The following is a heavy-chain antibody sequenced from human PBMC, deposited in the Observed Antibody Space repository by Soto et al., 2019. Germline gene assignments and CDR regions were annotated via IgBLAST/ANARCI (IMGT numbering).Heavy chain of an antibody. CDR1: GGSFSGYY. Sequence: SETLSLTCAVYGGSFSGYYWSWIRQPPGKGLEWIGEINHSGSTYYNPSLKSRVTISVDTSKNQFSLKLSSVTAADTAVYYCARAPPLKYTYGLRGAFDIWGQGTMVTVSS. CDR2: INHSGST. CDR3: ARAPPLKYTYGLRGAFDI. V-gene: IGHV4-34*01. J-gene: IGHJ3*02. D-gene: IGHD5-18*01.